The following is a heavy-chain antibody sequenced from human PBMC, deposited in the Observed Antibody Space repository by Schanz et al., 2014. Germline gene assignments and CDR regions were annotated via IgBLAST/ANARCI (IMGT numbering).Heavy chain of an antibody. J-gene: IGHJ6*02. CDR1: GYTFTTYY. V-gene: IGHV1-46*03. CDR3: ARDGAEVFRGVIEGVNHSYYGMDV. Sequence: QVQLLQSGAEAKKPGASMKVSCKASGYTFTTYYMLWVRQAPGQGLEWMGIINPSGGSTNNAQKFGGRLSMTRDTSTRTVYMEVSSLRSEDSSVYYCARDGAEVFRGVIEGVNHSYYGMDVWGQGTTVTVSS. D-gene: IGHD3-10*01. CDR2: INPSGGST.